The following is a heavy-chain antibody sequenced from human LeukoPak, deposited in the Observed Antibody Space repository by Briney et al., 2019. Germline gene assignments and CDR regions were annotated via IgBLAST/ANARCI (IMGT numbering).Heavy chain of an antibody. D-gene: IGHD3-22*01. CDR3: AKGPPSSSGPGFDY. J-gene: IGHJ4*02. CDR2: ITSDSNTI. Sequence: GGSLRLSCAASGFTFSIYSMNWVRQAPGKGLEWLSYITSDSNTIYYADSVKGRFTISRDNSKNTLYLQMNSLRAEDTAVYYCAKGPPSSSGPGFDYWGQGTLVTVSS. CDR1: GFTFSIYS. V-gene: IGHV3-48*01.